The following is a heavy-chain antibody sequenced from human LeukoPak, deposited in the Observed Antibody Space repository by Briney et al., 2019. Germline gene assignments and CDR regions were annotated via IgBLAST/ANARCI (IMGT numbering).Heavy chain of an antibody. D-gene: IGHD4-23*01. CDR2: IIPILGIA. Sequence: SVKVSCKASGGTFSSYTISWVRQAPGQGLEWMGRIIPILGIANYAQKFQGRVTITADKTTSTAYMELSSLRSEDTAVYYCARAPGGNAFDYWGQGTLVTVSS. CDR3: ARAPGGNAFDY. CDR1: GGTFSSYT. V-gene: IGHV1-69*02. J-gene: IGHJ4*02.